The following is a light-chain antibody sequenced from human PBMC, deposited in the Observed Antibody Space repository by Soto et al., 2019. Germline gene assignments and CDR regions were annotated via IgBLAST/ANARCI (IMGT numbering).Light chain of an antibody. V-gene: IGKV1-39*01. Sequence: DIQMTQSPSSLSASVGDRVTITCQASQDISNYLNWYQQKPGEAPKLLIYAASSLQSGVPSRFSGTESGADFSLTISGLQPEDVATYYCQQSYSSPLTFGGGTKVGIK. CDR3: QQSYSSPLT. CDR2: AAS. J-gene: IGKJ4*01. CDR1: QDISNY.